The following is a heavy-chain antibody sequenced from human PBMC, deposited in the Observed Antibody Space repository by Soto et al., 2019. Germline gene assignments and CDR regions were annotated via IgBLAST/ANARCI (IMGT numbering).Heavy chain of an antibody. J-gene: IGHJ4*02. CDR3: AREYDILTTPLDY. D-gene: IGHD3-9*01. CDR1: GFTFSSYW. V-gene: IGHV3-7*05. Sequence: GSLRLSCAASGFTFSSYWMSWVRQAPGKGLEWVANIKQDGSEKYYVDSVKGRFTISRDNAKNSLYLQMNSLRAEDTAVYYCAREYDILTTPLDYWGQGTLVTVSS. CDR2: IKQDGSEK.